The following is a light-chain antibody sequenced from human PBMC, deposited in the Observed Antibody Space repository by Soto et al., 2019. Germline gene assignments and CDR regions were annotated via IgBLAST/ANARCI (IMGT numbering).Light chain of an antibody. CDR1: QSVSSSY. Sequence: EIVLTQSPGTLSLSPGERATLSCRASQSVSSSYLAWYQQKPGQAPRLLTYATSSRATGIPDRFSGSGSGTDFTLTISRLEPEDFAVYYCQQYGRALYTFGQGTKLEIK. J-gene: IGKJ2*01. CDR2: ATS. CDR3: QQYGRALYT. V-gene: IGKV3-20*01.